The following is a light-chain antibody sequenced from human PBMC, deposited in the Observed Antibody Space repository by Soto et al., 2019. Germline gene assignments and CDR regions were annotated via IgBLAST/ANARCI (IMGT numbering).Light chain of an antibody. CDR1: QSLSSR. V-gene: IGKV1-39*01. J-gene: IGKJ2*01. CDR3: QQSFSPPYT. CDR2: ETS. Sequence: IQMTQSPSSLSASVGDRVTITCRVSQSLSSRLTWYQQKPGEAPKLLIYETSSLHSGVPSRFSGSGSETDFTLTINSLQPEDFATYYCQQSFSPPYTFGQGTKLEIK.